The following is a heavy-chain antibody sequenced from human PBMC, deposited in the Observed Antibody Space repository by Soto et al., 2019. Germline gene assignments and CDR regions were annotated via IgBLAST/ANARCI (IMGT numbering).Heavy chain of an antibody. CDR3: AREGYYYYYGMDV. CDR2: INSDGSST. CDR1: GFTFSSYW. Sequence: EVQQVESGGGLVQPGGSLRLSCAASGFTFSSYWMHWVRQAPGKGLVWVSRINSDGSSTSYADSVKGRFTISRDNAKNTLYLQMNSLRAEDTAVYYCAREGYYYYYGMDVWGQGTTVTVSS. V-gene: IGHV3-74*01. J-gene: IGHJ6*02.